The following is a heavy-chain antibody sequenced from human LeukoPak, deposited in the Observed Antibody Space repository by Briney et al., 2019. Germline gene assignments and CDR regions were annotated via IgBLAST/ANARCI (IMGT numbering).Heavy chain of an antibody. CDR3: AKSKFATSGYDGSLDC. CDR1: GFTFNNDP. CDR2: ISGSGIST. V-gene: IGHV3-23*01. J-gene: IGHJ4*02. D-gene: IGHD5-12*01. Sequence: GGSLRLSCAASGFTFNNDPMSCVLQAPGKGLEWLSAISGSGISTYYADSVKGRFTISRDKSKNTLFLQMNSLRAGDTAVYYCAKSKFATSGYDGSLDCWGQGTLVTVSS.